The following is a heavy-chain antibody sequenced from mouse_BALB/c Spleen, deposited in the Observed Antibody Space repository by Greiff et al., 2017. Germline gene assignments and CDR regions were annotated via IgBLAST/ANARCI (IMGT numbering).Heavy chain of an antibody. Sequence: DVRLMGSAGGLVQPKGSLKLSCAASGFTFNTYAMNWVRPAPGTVLEWVARIRSKSNNYATYYADSVKDRFTISRDDSQSMLYLQMNNLKTEDTAMYYCVRQGYFDVWGAGTTVTVSS. CDR3: VRQGYFDV. J-gene: IGHJ1*01. CDR2: IRSKSNNYAT. V-gene: IGHV10-1*02. CDR1: GFTFNTYA.